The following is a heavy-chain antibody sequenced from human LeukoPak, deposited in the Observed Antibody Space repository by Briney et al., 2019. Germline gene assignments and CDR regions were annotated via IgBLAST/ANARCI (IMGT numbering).Heavy chain of an antibody. J-gene: IGHJ3*02. CDR3: AREVGCSSTSCYPYCGGDCHTSGAFDI. V-gene: IGHV1-69*13. CDR1: GGTFSSYA. Sequence: SVKVSCKASGGTFSSYAISWVRQAPGQGLEWMGGIIPIFGTANYAQKFQGRVTITADESTSTAYMELSSLRSEDTAVYYCAREVGCSSTSCYPYCGGDCHTSGAFDIRGQGTMVTVSS. D-gene: IGHD2-2*01. CDR2: IIPIFGTA.